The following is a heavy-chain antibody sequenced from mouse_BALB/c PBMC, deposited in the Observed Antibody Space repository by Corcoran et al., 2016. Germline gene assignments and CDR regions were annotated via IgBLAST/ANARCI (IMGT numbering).Heavy chain of an antibody. J-gene: IGHJ1*01. V-gene: IGHV9-3-1*01. D-gene: IGHD1-1*01. CDR1: GYTFTNCG. Sequence: QIQLVQSGPELKKPGETVKISCKASGYTFTNCGMNWVKQAPGKGLKWMGWINTYTGEPTYADDFKGRFAFSLETSASTAYLEINNLKNEDTATYLCARFSYSGSRAWCCDVWGAGTTVTVSS. CDR3: ARFSYSGSRAWCCDV. CDR2: INTYTGEP.